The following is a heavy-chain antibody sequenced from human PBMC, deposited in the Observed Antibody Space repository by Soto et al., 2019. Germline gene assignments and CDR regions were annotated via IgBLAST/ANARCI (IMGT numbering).Heavy chain of an antibody. CDR1: GGTFSSYT. CDR3: ARDIAFDI. CDR2: IIPILGIA. V-gene: IGHV1-69*04. Sequence: GASVKVSCKASGGTFSSYTISWVRQAPGQGLEWMGRIIPILGIANYAQKFQGRVTMTADKSMSTAYMELSSLRSEDTAVYYCARDIAFDIWGQGTMVTVSS. J-gene: IGHJ3*02.